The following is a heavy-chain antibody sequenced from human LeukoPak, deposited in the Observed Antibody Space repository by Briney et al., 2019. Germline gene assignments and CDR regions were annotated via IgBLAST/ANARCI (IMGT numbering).Heavy chain of an antibody. D-gene: IGHD2-8*02. CDR1: GFTFTTYS. V-gene: IGHV3-21*01. CDR3: ARGYCNGGDCYFAD. CDR2: ISGSSTYI. J-gene: IGHJ4*02. Sequence: GGSLRLSCAASGFTFTTYSMNWVRQAPGKGLEWVSCISGSSTYIYYADSVKGRFTISRDNAKNSLYLQMSSLRAEDTAVYYCARGYCNGGDCYFADWGQGTLVTVSS.